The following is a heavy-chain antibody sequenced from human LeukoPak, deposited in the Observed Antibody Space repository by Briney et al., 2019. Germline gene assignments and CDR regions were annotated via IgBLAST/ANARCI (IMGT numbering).Heavy chain of an antibody. CDR3: AKEIYCSGGSCYSDAFDI. Sequence: PGGSLRLSCAASGFTFSSYAMSWVRQAPGKGVEWVSAISGSGGRTYYADSVKGRFTISRDNSKNTLYLQMNSLRAEDTAVYYCAKEIYCSGGSCYSDAFDIWGQGTMVTVSS. D-gene: IGHD2-15*01. V-gene: IGHV3-23*01. CDR1: GFTFSSYA. J-gene: IGHJ3*02. CDR2: ISGSGGRT.